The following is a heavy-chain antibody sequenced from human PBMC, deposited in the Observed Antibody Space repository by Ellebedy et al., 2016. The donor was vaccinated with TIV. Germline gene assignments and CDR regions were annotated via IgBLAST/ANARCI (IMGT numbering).Heavy chain of an antibody. D-gene: IGHD3-9*01. CDR1: GGSISSSSYY. Sequence: SETLSLXXTVSGGSISSSSYYWGWIRQPPGKGLEWIGSIYYSGSTYYNPSLKSRVTISVDTSKNQFSLKLSSVTAADTAVYYCARYYDILTGYDYWGQGTLVTVSS. V-gene: IGHV4-39*01. CDR3: ARYYDILTGYDY. CDR2: IYYSGST. J-gene: IGHJ4*02.